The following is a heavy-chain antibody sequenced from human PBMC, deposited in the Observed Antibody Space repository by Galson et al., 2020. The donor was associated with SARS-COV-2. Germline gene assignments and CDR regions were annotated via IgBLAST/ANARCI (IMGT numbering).Heavy chain of an antibody. CDR2: INNDGSGT. CDR1: GFTFNKYW. CDR3: AINYQLDS. J-gene: IGHJ4*02. D-gene: IGHD2-2*01. V-gene: IGHV3-74*01. Sequence: GESLKISCAASGFTFNKYWIHWVRQAPGKGLEWVSRINNDGSGTIYADSVKGRFTISRDNAENTVYLHMNSLRAEDTATYYCAINYQLDSWGQGTLVTVSS.